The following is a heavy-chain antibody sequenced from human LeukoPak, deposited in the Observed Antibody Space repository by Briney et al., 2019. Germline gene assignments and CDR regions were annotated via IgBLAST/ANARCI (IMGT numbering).Heavy chain of an antibody. J-gene: IGHJ5*02. CDR3: ARGSYYYDSSGSYNWFDP. CDR2: IDHSGST. CDR1: GGSFSRYF. V-gene: IGHV4-59*01. D-gene: IGHD3-22*01. Sequence: SETLSLTCTVSGGSFSRYFWTWIRQTPGKGLEWIGYIDHSGSTNYSPSLQSRVTISIDTSKNQFSLKLNSVTAADTAVYYCARGSYYYDSSGSYNWFDPWGQGTLVTVSS.